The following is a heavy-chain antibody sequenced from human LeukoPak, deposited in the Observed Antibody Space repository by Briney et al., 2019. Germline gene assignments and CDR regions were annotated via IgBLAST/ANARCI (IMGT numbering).Heavy chain of an antibody. V-gene: IGHV3-23*01. J-gene: IGHJ4*02. Sequence: PGGTQRLSCVVSGFTFSSYGMSWVRQAPGKGLEWVSGSSGSGGSTYYADSVKGRFTISRDNSKNTLYLQMNSLRAEDTAVYYCAKDHRIHPTLGYSYGLDYWGQGTLVTVSS. CDR2: SSGSGGST. CDR1: GFTFSSYG. CDR3: AKDHRIHPTLGYSYGLDY. D-gene: IGHD5-18*01.